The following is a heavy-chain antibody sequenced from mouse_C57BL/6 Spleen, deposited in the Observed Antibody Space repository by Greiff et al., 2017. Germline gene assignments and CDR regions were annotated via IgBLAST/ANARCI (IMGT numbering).Heavy chain of an antibody. J-gene: IGHJ4*01. D-gene: IGHD2-12*01. V-gene: IGHV2-6*03. CDR3: ARLYSYYAGAMGD. Sequence: QVQLQESGPGLVAPSQTLSITCTVSGFSFTSYGVNWVRQPPGKGLEWMVVIWSDGSTTYNSALTSRLSISKDNSMSQVFVKMNSLQTDDTSMYDCARLYSYYAGAMGDWGQGASVTVSS. CDR1: GFSFTSYG. CDR2: IWSDGST.